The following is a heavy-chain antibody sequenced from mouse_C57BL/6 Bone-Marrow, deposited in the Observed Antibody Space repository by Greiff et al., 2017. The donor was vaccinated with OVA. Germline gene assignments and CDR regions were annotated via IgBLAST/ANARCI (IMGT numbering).Heavy chain of an antibody. CDR2: ISSGGSYT. D-gene: IGHD2-3*01. CDR1: GFTFSSYG. Sequence: EVKLVESGGDLVKPGGSLKLSCAASGFTFSSYGMSWVRQTPDKRLGWVATISSGGSYTYYPDSVKGRFTISRDNAKNTLYLQMSSLKSEDTAMYYCARLRWLMFVDYWGQGTSVTVSS. V-gene: IGHV5-6*01. CDR3: ARLRWLMFVDY. J-gene: IGHJ4*01.